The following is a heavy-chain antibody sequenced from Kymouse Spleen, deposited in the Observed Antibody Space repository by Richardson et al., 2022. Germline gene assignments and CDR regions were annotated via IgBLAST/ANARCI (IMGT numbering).Heavy chain of an antibody. Sequence: QVQLQESGPGLVKPSETLSLTCTVSGGSVSSGSYYWSWIRQPPGKGLEWIGYIYYSGSTNYNPSLKSRVTISVDTSKNQFSLKLSSVTAADTAVYYCARD*VLLWFGELSLDYWGQGTLVTVSS. D-gene: IGHD3-10*01. CDR2: IYYSGST. J-gene: IGHJ4*02. CDR3: ARD*VLLWFGELSLDY. V-gene: IGHV4-61*01. CDR1: GGSVSSGSYY.